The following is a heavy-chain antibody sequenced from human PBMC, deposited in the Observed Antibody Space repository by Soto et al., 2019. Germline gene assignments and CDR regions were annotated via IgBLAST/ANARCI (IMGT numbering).Heavy chain of an antibody. J-gene: IGHJ6*02. D-gene: IGHD1-1*01. CDR2: IFYSGTT. CDR3: ARDLWVEPELYYYGMDV. CDR1: GDSISSADYY. V-gene: IGHV4-30-4*01. Sequence: SETLSLTCTVSGDSISSADYYWSWIRQTPGKGLEWIGHIFYSGTTYYNPSLKSRLTISVDTSKNHFSLRLTSVTAADTAVYYCARDLWVEPELYYYGMDVWGQGSTVTVSS.